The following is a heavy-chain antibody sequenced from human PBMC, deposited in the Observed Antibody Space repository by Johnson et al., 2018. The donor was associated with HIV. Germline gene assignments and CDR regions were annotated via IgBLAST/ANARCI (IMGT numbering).Heavy chain of an antibody. CDR1: GFTVRNNY. V-gene: IGHV3-66*01. Sequence: EVQLVESGGGWIQPGGSLRLSCAVSGFTVRNNYMSWVRQAPGEGLEWVSVIYSGGSTYYADSVKGRFTISRDNSTNTLYLQMNSLRTDDTAVYYCARDSRYNNYGGGSVGAFDSWGQGTTVTVSS. J-gene: IGHJ3*02. CDR3: ARDSRYNNYGGGSVGAFDS. D-gene: IGHD4-11*01. CDR2: IYSGGST.